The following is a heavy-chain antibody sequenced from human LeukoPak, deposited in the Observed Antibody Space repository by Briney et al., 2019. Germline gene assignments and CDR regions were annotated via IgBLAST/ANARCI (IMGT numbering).Heavy chain of an antibody. CDR1: GYTFTSYY. CDR2: INAGNGNT. Sequence: ASVKVSCKASGYTFTSYYMHWVRQAPGQRLEWMGWINAGNGNTKYSQEFQGRVTITRDTSASTAYMELSSLRSEDMAVYYCARAYCSGGSCYDSYYFDYWGQGTLVTVSS. D-gene: IGHD2-15*01. V-gene: IGHV1-3*03. CDR3: ARAYCSGGSCYDSYYFDY. J-gene: IGHJ4*02.